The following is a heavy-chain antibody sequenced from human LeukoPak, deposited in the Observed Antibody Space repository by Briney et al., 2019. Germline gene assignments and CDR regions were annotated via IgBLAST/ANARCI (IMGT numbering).Heavy chain of an antibody. V-gene: IGHV4-39*07. D-gene: IGHD6-19*01. CDR1: GGSISNTYYY. J-gene: IGHJ4*02. CDR3: ARGSGWYHTIDY. CDR2: IYYSGST. Sequence: SETLSLTCTVSGGSISNTYYYWGWIRQPPGKGLEWIGSIYYSGSTYYNPSLKSRVTISVDTSKNQFSLKLSSVTAADTAVYYCARGSGWYHTIDYWGQGTLVTVSS.